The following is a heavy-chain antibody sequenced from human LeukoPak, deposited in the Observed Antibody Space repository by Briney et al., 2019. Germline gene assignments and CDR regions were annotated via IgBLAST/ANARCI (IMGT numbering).Heavy chain of an antibody. CDR3: AKDPPQWLVRDY. V-gene: IGHV3-33*06. D-gene: IGHD6-19*01. Sequence: PGGSLRLSCAASGSTFSSYGMHRVRQAPGKGLEWVAVIWYDGSNKYYADSVKGRFTISRDNSKNTLYLQMNSLRAEDTALYYCAKDPPQWLVRDYWGQGTLVTVSS. CDR2: IWYDGSNK. CDR1: GSTFSSYG. J-gene: IGHJ4*02.